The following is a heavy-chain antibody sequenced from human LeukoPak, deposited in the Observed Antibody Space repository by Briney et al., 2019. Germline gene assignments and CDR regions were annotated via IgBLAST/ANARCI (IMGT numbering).Heavy chain of an antibody. CDR2: INHSGST. CDR3: ARARGRVVVVAATRAFDY. V-gene: IGHV4-34*01. CDR1: GGSFSGYY. Sequence: SETLSLTCAVYGGSFSGYYWSWIRQPPGKGLEWIGEINHSGSTNYNPSLKSRVTISVDTSKNQFSLKLSSVTAADTAVYYCARARGRVVVVAATRAFDYWGQGTLVTVSS. J-gene: IGHJ4*02. D-gene: IGHD2-15*01.